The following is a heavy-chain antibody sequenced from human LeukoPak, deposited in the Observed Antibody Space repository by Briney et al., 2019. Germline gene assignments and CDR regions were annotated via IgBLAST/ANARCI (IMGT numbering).Heavy chain of an antibody. Sequence: PGRSLRLSCAASGFTFDDYAMHWVRQAPGKGLEWLSGISWKSGSVGYADSVKGRFTISRDNARNSLYLQMNSLRAEDTALYYCTKGVVMHSIGYYFDYWGQGTLVTVSS. CDR2: ISWKSGSV. CDR1: GFTFDDYA. J-gene: IGHJ4*02. D-gene: IGHD3-22*01. V-gene: IGHV3-9*01. CDR3: TKGVVMHSIGYYFDY.